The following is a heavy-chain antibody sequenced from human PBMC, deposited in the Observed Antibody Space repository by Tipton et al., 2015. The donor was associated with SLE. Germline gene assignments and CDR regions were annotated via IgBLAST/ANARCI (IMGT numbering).Heavy chain of an antibody. Sequence: TLSLTCTVSGGSVSSGGYFWCWIRQPPGKGLEWIGYIFYSGITNYSPSLKSRVTISVDTSKNQFSLKLGSVTAADTAVYYCARGLGSIHWYFDLWGRGTLVTVSS. CDR3: ARGLGSIHWYFDL. CDR2: IFYSGIT. D-gene: IGHD3-16*01. CDR1: GGSVSSGGYF. J-gene: IGHJ2*01. V-gene: IGHV4-61*08.